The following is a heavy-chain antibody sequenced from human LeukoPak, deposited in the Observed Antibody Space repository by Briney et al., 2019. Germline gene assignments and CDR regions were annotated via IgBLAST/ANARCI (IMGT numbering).Heavy chain of an antibody. CDR2: ISGSGGST. CDR3: AKDQWGATDYYDSSGYDY. CDR1: GFTFSSYA. V-gene: IGHV3-23*01. D-gene: IGHD3-22*01. J-gene: IGHJ4*02. Sequence: GGSLRLSCAASGFTFSSYAMSWVRQAPGKGLEWVSAISGSGGSTYYADSVKGRFTISRDNSKNTLYLQMNSLRAEDTAVYYCAKDQWGATDYYDSSGYDYWGQGTLVTVSS.